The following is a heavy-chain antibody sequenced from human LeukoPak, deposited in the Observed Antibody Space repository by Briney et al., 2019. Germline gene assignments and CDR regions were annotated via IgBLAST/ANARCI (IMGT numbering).Heavy chain of an antibody. V-gene: IGHV3-74*01. J-gene: IGHJ4*02. CDR3: AGVVYYDSSGYYYANFDY. Sequence: GGSLRLSCAASGFTFSSYWMHWVRQAPGKGLVWVSRINSDGSSTSYADSVKGRFTISRDNAKDTLYLQMNSLRAEDTAVYYCAGVVYYDSSGYYYANFDYWGQGTLVTVSS. CDR2: INSDGSST. CDR1: GFTFSSYW. D-gene: IGHD3-22*01.